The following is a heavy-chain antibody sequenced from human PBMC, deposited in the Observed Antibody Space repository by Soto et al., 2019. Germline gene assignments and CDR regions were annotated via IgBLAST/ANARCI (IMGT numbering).Heavy chain of an antibody. CDR3: ARWSRYDFWSDSTSPSYYHDY. CDR2: ITSYNDNT. Sequence: SVKVSCKASGYTFTDYGITWVRQAPGQGLDWMGWITSYNDNTNYAHKLQGRVTMTTDTSTTTTYMELRSLRSDDTAVYYCARWSRYDFWSDSTSPSYYHDYWGQGTLDPVSS. J-gene: IGHJ4*02. V-gene: IGHV1-18*01. CDR1: GYTFTDYG. D-gene: IGHD3-3*01.